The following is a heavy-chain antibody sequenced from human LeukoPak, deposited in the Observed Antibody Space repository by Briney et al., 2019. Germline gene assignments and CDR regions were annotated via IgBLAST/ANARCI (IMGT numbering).Heavy chain of an antibody. V-gene: IGHV3-7*03. CDR1: GFNFRDHW. CDR3: VKNDGWFHLAQ. J-gene: IGHJ4*02. D-gene: IGHD6-19*01. CDR2: IKNDGSET. Sequence: GGSLRLSCAVSGFNFRDHWMDWVRQAPGKGLEWVGHIKNDGSETYYLDSLKGRFSISRDNTNNALYLQMNSLRVEDTAVYYCVKNDGWFHLAQWGQGTLVTVSS.